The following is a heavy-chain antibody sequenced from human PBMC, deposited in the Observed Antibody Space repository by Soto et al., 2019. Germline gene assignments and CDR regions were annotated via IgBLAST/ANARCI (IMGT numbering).Heavy chain of an antibody. J-gene: IGHJ6*02. V-gene: IGHV1-69*13. CDR2: IIPIFGTT. CDR1: GGTFSSYA. D-gene: IGHD6-6*01. CDR3: ARTLGAARSYYYYGMDV. Sequence: SVKVSCKASGGTFSSYAISWVRQAPGQGLEWMGGIIPIFGTTNYAQKFQGRVTITADESTSTAYMELSSLRSEDTAVYYCARTLGAARSYYYYGMDVWGQGTTVTVSS.